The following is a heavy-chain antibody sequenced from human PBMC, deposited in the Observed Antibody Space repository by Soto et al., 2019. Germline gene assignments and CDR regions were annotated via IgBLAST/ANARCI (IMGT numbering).Heavy chain of an antibody. J-gene: IGHJ4*02. CDR1: GFTFSSYW. V-gene: IGHV3-7*05. CDR2: IKQDGSEK. Sequence: EVQLVESGGGLVQPGGSLRLSCAASGFTFSSYWMSWVRQAPGKGLEWVANIKQDGSEKYYVDSVKGRFTISRDNAKNSLYLQMNSLRAEDTAVYYCARFLIRYSSSMFEYWGQGTLVTVSS. D-gene: IGHD6-6*01. CDR3: ARFLIRYSSSMFEY.